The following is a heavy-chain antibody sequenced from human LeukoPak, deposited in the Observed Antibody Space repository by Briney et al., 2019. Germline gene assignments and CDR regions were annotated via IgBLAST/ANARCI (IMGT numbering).Heavy chain of an antibody. CDR3: ARGTSMVRGVRDDAFDL. D-gene: IGHD3-10*01. Sequence: SETLSLTCTVSDDSISDYYRGWIRQPPGKGLEWIGNIHNSGTSTYNLSLKSRVTISADTSKNQFSLKLRSVTAADTAVFYCARGTSMVRGVRDDAFDLWGQGTMVTVSS. V-gene: IGHV4-59*01. CDR2: IHNSGTS. CDR1: DDSISDYY. J-gene: IGHJ3*01.